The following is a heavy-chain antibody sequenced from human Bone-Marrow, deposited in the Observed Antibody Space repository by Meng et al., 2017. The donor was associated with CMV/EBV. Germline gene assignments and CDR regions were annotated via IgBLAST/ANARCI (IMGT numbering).Heavy chain of an antibody. D-gene: IGHD3-3*01. J-gene: IGHJ4*02. CDR3: ARAQNDLSPPYDY. CDR1: GGSISSRSYY. Sequence: SETLSLTCTVSGGSISSRSYYWAWIRQPPGKGLEWIGSIYYSGSTYYNPSLKSRVTISVDTSKNQFSLKLSSVTAADTAVYYCARAQNDLSPPYDYWGQGTLVTVSS. CDR2: IYYSGST. V-gene: IGHV4-39*07.